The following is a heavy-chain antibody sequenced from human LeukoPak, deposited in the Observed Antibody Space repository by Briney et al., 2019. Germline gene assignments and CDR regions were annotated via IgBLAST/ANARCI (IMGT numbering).Heavy chain of an antibody. CDR2: ISSSGSTL. Sequence: GGSLRLSCAASGFTFSSYAMSWVRQAPGKGLEWVSAISSSGSTLYYAVSVKGRITISRDNAKNSLYLQMNSLRAEDTAVYYCARRRYNWNAIDYWGQGTLVTVSS. CDR3: ARRRYNWNAIDY. J-gene: IGHJ4*02. V-gene: IGHV3-21*04. CDR1: GFTFSSYA. D-gene: IGHD1-20*01.